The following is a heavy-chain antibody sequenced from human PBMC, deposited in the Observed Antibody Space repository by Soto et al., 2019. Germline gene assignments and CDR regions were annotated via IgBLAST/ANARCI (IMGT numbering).Heavy chain of an antibody. Sequence: EVQLVESAGGLVKPGGSLRLSCVASGFSFNEAWMNWVRQAPGQGLEWVGRIKTSAGGGATNYAAPVQGRFTISRDDSKITLYQHMNSLISEDTAIYYCTTGSVEGIWGQGTTVIVSS. CDR2: IKTSAGGGAT. D-gene: IGHD2-15*01. V-gene: IGHV3-15*07. CDR3: TTGSVEGI. J-gene: IGHJ6*02. CDR1: GFSFNEAW.